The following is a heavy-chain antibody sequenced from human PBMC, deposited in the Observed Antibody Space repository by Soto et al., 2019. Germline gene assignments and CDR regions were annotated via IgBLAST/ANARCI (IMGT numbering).Heavy chain of an antibody. CDR2: ISSSSSTI. CDR3: ARDVAVYCSGGSCRMNAFEI. Sequence: PGGSLRLSCAASGFTFSSYSMNWVRQAPGKGLEWVSYISSSSSTIYYADSVKGRFTISRDNAKNSLYLQMNSLRDEDTAVYYCARDVAVYCSGGSCRMNAFEIWGQGTMVTVSS. J-gene: IGHJ3*02. V-gene: IGHV3-48*02. D-gene: IGHD2-15*01. CDR1: GFTFSSYS.